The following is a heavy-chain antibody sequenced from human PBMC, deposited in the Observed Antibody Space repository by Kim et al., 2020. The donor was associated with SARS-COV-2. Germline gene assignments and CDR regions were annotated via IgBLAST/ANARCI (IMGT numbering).Heavy chain of an antibody. Sequence: SETLSLTCAVSGGSISRGNWWSWVRQTPGKGLEWIGEIYHTGSPNYNPSLKSRVTISLEKSKNQLSLKLSFVTAADTAVYYCASTRRLNGDRSAFVIWG. CDR3: ASTRRLNGDRSAFVI. D-gene: IGHD3-16*02. V-gene: IGHV4-4*02. J-gene: IGHJ3*02. CDR1: GGSISRGNW. CDR2: IYHTGSP.